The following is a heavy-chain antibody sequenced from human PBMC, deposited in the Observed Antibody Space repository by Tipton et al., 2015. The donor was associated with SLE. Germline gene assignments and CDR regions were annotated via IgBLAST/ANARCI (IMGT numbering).Heavy chain of an antibody. CDR2: VHCK. D-gene: IGHD6-13*01. CDR3: AKIRSSSWYRDAFDI. Sequence: SLRLSCVASGFTFDAYVLDWVRRPPGKGLQWVSSVHCKSMKGPFTISRDNAKTSLCLQMNSLRAEDTAVYYCAKIRSSSWYRDAFDIWGQGTWVTVSS. CDR1: GFTFDAYV. V-gene: IGHV3-9*01. J-gene: IGHJ3*02.